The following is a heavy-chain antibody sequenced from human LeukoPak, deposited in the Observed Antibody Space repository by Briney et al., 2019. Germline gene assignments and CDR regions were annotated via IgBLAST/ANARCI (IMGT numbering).Heavy chain of an antibody. J-gene: IGHJ4*02. CDR1: GLTLSSYV. CDR3: ANRGRTDVGSYYFDS. D-gene: IGHD3-10*01. V-gene: IGHV3-23*03. Sequence: GGPLTLPRAPSGLTLSSYVMSWIRQAPGKGPEWVSLIKTDRSDTYYADSLRGRFIVSRDNSNNMLYLQMNRLTADDTAIYHCANRGRTDVGSYYFDSWGQGTLVTVSS. CDR2: IKTDRSDT.